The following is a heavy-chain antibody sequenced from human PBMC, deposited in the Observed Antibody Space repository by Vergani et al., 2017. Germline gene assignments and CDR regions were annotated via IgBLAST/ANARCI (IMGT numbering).Heavy chain of an antibody. CDR1: GGSMSDFY. CDR3: ARAPSYSSSWYPNWFDP. Sequence: QVHLQESGPGVVKPSDTLSLTCTVSGGSMSDFYWTWIRQPAGRGLEWIGRIYPNGNGNYNESLRSRLTMSIDTSRSQFSLSLSSVTAADTAVYYCARAPSYSSSWYPNWFDPWGQGTLVTVSS. V-gene: IGHV4-4*07. CDR2: IYPNGNG. D-gene: IGHD6-13*01. J-gene: IGHJ5*02.